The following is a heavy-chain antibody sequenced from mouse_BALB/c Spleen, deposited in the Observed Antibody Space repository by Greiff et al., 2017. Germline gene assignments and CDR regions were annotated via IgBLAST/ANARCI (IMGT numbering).Heavy chain of an antibody. V-gene: IGHV3-2*02. CDR3: ATYGNYGFAY. J-gene: IGHJ3*01. CDR1: GYSITSDYA. D-gene: IGHD2-1*01. Sequence: EVQLQESGPGLVKPSQSLSLTCTVSGYSITSDYAWNWIRQFPGNKLEWMGYISYSGSTSYNPSLKSRISITRDTSKNQFFLQLNSVTTEDTATYYCATYGNYGFAYWGQGTLVTVSA. CDR2: ISYSGST.